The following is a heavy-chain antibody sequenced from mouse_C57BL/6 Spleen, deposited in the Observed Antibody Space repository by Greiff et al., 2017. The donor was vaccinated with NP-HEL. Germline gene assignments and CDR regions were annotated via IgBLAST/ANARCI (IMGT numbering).Heavy chain of an antibody. J-gene: IGHJ4*01. CDR3: AREGADWEGMDY. D-gene: IGHD4-1*01. CDR1: GFTFSDYY. CDR2: INYDGSST. Sequence: EVKLMESEGGLVQPGSSMKLSCTASGFTFSDYYMAWVRQVPEKGLEWVANINYDGSSTYYLDSLKSRFIISRDNAKNILYLQMSSLKSEDTATYYCAREGADWEGMDYWGQGTSVTVSS. V-gene: IGHV5-16*01.